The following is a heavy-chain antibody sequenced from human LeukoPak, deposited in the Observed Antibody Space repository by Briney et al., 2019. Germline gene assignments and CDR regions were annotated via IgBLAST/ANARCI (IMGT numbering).Heavy chain of an antibody. CDR3: ARDPGVRWLVGFDY. CDR1: GLTFSSYG. V-gene: IGHV3-33*01. D-gene: IGHD6-19*01. Sequence: PGRSLRLSCAASGLTFSSYGMHSVRQAPGKGLEWVADVWYDGTNKYYADSVKGRFTISRDNSKNTLYLQMNSLRAEDTAVYYCARDPGVRWLVGFDYWGQGTLVTVSS. J-gene: IGHJ4*02. CDR2: VWYDGTNK.